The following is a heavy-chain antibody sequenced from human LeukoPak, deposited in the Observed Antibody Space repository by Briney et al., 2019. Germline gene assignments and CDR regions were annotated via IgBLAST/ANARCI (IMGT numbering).Heavy chain of an antibody. J-gene: IGHJ4*02. V-gene: IGHV1-2*02. CDR3: ARHSTLDY. D-gene: IGHD6-13*01. CDR1: GYTFTGHY. Sequence: ASVKVSCKASGYTFTGHYICWVRQAPGQGLEWMGWINPNSGDTSSAQKFQGRVTMTRDTSIGTAYMELSGLTSDDTAVYYCARHSTLDYWGQGTLVTVSS. CDR2: INPNSGDT.